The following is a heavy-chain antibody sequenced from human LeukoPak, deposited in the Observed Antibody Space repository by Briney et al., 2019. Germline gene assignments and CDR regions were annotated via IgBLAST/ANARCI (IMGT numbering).Heavy chain of an antibody. CDR3: AGGYCSGGSCYWFDP. CDR1: GYSFTSYW. D-gene: IGHD2-15*01. J-gene: IGHJ5*02. V-gene: IGHV5-51*01. CDR2: IYSGDSDT. Sequence: GEALKISCKGSGYSFTSYWIGWVRQMPGKGLEWIGNIYSGDSDTRYSPSFQGQVTISADKSISTAYLQWSSLKASGTAMYYCAGGYCSGGSCYWFDPWGQGTLVTVSS.